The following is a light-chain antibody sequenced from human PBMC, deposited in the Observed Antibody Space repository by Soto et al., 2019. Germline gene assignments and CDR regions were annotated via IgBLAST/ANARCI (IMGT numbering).Light chain of an antibody. CDR1: QSISSW. Sequence: DIQMTQSPSTLSASVGDRVTITCRASQSISSWLAWYQQKPGKAPKLLIYDASNLQSGVPSRFSGSGSGTEFTLTISSLQPDDFATYCCQQYNSYSFGQGTKVDI. V-gene: IGKV1-5*01. CDR2: DAS. CDR3: QQYNSYS. J-gene: IGKJ1*01.